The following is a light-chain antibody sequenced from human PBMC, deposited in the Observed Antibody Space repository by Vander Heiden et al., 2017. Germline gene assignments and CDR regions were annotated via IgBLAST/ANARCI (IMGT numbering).Light chain of an antibody. J-gene: IGKJ1*01. V-gene: IGKV2-28*01. CDR1: QRLLYRDGNNY. Sequence: VLTQSPLLLPVTPGESASLPCRSSQRLLYRDGNNYLDWYLQKPGQSPQLLIYLGSTRASGVPERFTGSGSGRDFALKITRVEAEDVGIYYCMQPLQTPRTFGQGTKVEI. CDR3: MQPLQTPRT. CDR2: LGS.